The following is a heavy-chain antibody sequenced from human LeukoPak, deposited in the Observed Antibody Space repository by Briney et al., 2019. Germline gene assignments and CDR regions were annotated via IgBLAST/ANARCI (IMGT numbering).Heavy chain of an antibody. J-gene: IGHJ3*02. CDR1: GYSFTSDW. V-gene: IGHV5-51*01. Sequence: GESLQIACRGSGYSFTSDWFDWVRQMPGKDLEWMGTIYPGDSDSKYSPSFQGQVTFSADKSISTAYLQWSSLKASDTAMYYCARPMHSCSSTSCLDAFDIWGQGTMVTVSS. CDR2: IYPGDSDS. CDR3: ARPMHSCSSTSCLDAFDI. D-gene: IGHD2-2*01.